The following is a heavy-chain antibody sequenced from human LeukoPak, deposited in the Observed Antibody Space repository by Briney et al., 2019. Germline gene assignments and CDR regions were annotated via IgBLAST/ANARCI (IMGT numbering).Heavy chain of an antibody. CDR3: ARTRITVTTRSWDY. Sequence: GGSLRLSCAASGFTFSTYNMNWVRQAPGKGLEWVSSISSSSTYIYYADSVKGRFTISRDNAKNSLYLQINSLRAEDTAVYYCARTRITVTTRSWDYWGQGTLVTVSS. CDR1: GFTFSTYN. CDR2: ISSSSTYI. V-gene: IGHV3-21*01. D-gene: IGHD4-17*01. J-gene: IGHJ4*02.